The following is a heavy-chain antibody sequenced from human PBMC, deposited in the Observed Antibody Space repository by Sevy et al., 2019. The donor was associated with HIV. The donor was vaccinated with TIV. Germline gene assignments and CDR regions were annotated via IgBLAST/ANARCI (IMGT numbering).Heavy chain of an antibody. D-gene: IGHD6-13*01. V-gene: IGHV3-30*18. Sequence: GGSLRISCAASGFTFSSYGMHWVRQAPGKGLEWVAVTSYDGSNKYYADSVKGQFTISRDNSKNTLYLQMNSLRAEDTAVYYCAKDQDDSSSWYTGGIDYWGQGTLVTVSS. CDR3: AKDQDDSSSWYTGGIDY. CDR1: GFTFSSYG. CDR2: TSYDGSNK. J-gene: IGHJ4*02.